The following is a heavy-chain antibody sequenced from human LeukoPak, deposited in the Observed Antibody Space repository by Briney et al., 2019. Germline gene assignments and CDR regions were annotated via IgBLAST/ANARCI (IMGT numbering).Heavy chain of an antibody. Sequence: ASVKVSCKASGYTFTSYGISWVRQAPGQGLEWMGWISAYNGNTNYAQKLQGRVTMTTDTSTSTAYMELRSLRSDDTAVYYCARVVYSYGYRGANWFDPWGQGTLVTVSS. V-gene: IGHV1-18*01. CDR2: ISAYNGNT. CDR1: GYTFTSYG. D-gene: IGHD5-18*01. CDR3: ARVVYSYGYRGANWFDP. J-gene: IGHJ5*02.